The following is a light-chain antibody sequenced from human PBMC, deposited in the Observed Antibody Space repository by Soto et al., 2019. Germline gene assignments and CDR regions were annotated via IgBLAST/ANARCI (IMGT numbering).Light chain of an antibody. CDR2: AAS. CDR3: QQSFNTPRT. CDR1: QSISRY. J-gene: IGKJ1*01. Sequence: DIQMTQSPSSLSASVGDRVTITCRASQSISRYLNWYQQKPSKAPRLLIYAASTLQSGVPSRCSGGGSGTDFPLTISSLQPEDFTTYYCQQSFNTPRTFGQGTKVEIK. V-gene: IGKV1-39*01.